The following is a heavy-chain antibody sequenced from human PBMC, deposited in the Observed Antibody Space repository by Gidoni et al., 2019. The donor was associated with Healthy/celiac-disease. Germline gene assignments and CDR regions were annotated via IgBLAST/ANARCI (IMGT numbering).Heavy chain of an antibody. Sequence: QVQLVESGGGVVQPGRSLRLSCAASGFTFSSYAMHWVRQAPGKGLEWVAVISYDGSNKYYADSVKGRFTISRDNSKNTLYLQMNSLRAEDTAVYYCALSPITMVRGVKGSLDYWGQGTLVTVSS. D-gene: IGHD3-10*01. J-gene: IGHJ4*02. CDR3: ALSPITMVRGVKGSLDY. V-gene: IGHV3-30-3*01. CDR2: ISYDGSNK. CDR1: GFTFSSYA.